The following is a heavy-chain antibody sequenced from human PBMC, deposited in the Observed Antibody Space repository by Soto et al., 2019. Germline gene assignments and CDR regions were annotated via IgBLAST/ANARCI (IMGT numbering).Heavy chain of an antibody. CDR1: GFTFSSYG. Sequence: QVQLVESGGGVVQPGRSLRLSCAASGFTFSSYGVHWVRQAPGKGLEWVAVIWYDGSNKYYADSVKGRFTISRDNSKNTRYLQMNSLRAEDTAVYYCARERGGGYNSWGQGTLVTVSS. CDR2: IWYDGSNK. V-gene: IGHV3-33*01. J-gene: IGHJ5*02. CDR3: ARERGGGYNS. D-gene: IGHD5-12*01.